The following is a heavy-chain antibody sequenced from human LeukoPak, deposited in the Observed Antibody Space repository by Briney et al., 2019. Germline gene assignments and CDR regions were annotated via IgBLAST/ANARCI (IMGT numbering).Heavy chain of an antibody. D-gene: IGHD3-3*01. V-gene: IGHV3-11*04. Sequence: PGGSLRLPCAASGFTFSDHYMTWIRQGPGKGLEWVSYISHTGTTIYYADSVKGRFTPSRDNAENSLYLQMNSLRAEDAAVYYCARTARVYYDFWSGDPFFDYWGQGTLVTVSS. CDR1: GFTFSDHY. CDR3: ARTARVYYDFWSGDPFFDY. J-gene: IGHJ4*02. CDR2: ISHTGTTI.